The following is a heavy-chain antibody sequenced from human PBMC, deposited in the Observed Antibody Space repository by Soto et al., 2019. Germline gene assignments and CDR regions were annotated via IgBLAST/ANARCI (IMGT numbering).Heavy chain of an antibody. V-gene: IGHV4-31*03. CDR2: IYYSGST. CDR3: ARVIARYGSIGY. J-gene: IGHJ4*02. CDR1: GGSISSGGYY. Sequence: SETLSLTCTVSGGSISSGGYYWSWIRQHPGKGLEWIGYIYYSGSTYYNPSLKSRVTISVDTSKNQFSLKLSSVTAADTAVYYCARVIARYGSIGYWGQGTLVTVSS. D-gene: IGHD5-18*01.